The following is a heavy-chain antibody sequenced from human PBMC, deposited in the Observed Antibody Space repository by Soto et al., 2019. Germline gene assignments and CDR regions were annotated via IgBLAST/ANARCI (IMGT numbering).Heavy chain of an antibody. CDR3: ARADCSSTTCYFYYGMDV. CDR1: GYTFTSYA. V-gene: IGHV1-3*01. CDR2: INPGNDNT. D-gene: IGHD2-2*01. Sequence: ASVKVSCKASGYTFTSYALHWVRQAPGQRLEWMGRINPGNDNTRYSQKFQPRVTITRDTSASIAHMELSGLTSDDTAVYYCARADCSSTTCYFYYGMDVWGQGTLVTVSS. J-gene: IGHJ6*02.